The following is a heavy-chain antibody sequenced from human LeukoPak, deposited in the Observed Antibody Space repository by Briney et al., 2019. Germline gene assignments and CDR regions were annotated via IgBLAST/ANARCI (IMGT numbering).Heavy chain of an antibody. J-gene: IGHJ4*02. D-gene: IGHD1-26*01. CDR2: IKQDGSEK. CDR3: ARDLVGGSYY. CDR1: GFTFSSYW. V-gene: IGHV3-7*01. Sequence: GGSLRLTCVASGFTFSSYWMSWLRQAPGKGLEWVANIKQDGSEKYYMDSVRGRFTISRDSAKNSLFLQMNSLRAEDTAVYYCARDLVGGSYYWGQGTMVTVSS.